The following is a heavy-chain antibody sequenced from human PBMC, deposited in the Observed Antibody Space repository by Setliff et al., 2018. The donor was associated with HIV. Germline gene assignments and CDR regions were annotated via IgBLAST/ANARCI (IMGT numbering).Heavy chain of an antibody. CDR1: GYTFTSYY. D-gene: IGHD1-7*01. CDR3: ARVWEWNYDLGY. CDR2: IIPIFGTA. Sequence: ASVKVSCKASGYTFTSYYMHWVRQAPGQGLEWMGGIIPIFGTANYAQKFQGRVTITADESTSTAYMELRSLRSDDTAVYYCARVWEWNYDLGYWGQGTLVTVSS. V-gene: IGHV1-69*13. J-gene: IGHJ4*02.